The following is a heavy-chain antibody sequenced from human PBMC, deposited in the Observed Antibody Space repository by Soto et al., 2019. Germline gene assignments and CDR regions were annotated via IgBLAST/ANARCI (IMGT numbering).Heavy chain of an antibody. CDR1: GFTFSSYG. CDR3: AKDLGTTNYYYYGMDV. Sequence: GSLRLSCAASGFTFSSYGMHWVRQAPGKGLEWVAVISYDGSNKYYADSVKGRFTISRDNSKNTLYLQMNSLRAEDTAVYYCAKDLGTTNYYYYGMDVWGQGTTVTVSS. V-gene: IGHV3-30*18. J-gene: IGHJ6*02. CDR2: ISYDGSNK. D-gene: IGHD1-1*01.